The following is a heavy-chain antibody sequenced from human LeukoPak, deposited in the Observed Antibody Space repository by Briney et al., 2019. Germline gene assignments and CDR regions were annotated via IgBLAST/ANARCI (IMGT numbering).Heavy chain of an antibody. J-gene: IGHJ4*02. CDR3: AKKPYHDSSGSNAMDY. V-gene: IGHV3-23*01. CDR1: GFTFSSFA. CDR2: ISGSGGST. D-gene: IGHD3-22*01. Sequence: PGGSLRLSCAASGFTFSSFAMSWVRQAPGKGLEWVSAISGSGGSTYYADSVKGRFTISRDNSKNTLYLQMNSLRAEDTAVYYCAKKPYHDSSGSNAMDYWGQGTLATVSS.